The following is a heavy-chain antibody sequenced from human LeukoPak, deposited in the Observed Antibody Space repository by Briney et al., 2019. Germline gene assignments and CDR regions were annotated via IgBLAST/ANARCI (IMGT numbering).Heavy chain of an antibody. Sequence: SETLSLTCGVSGGSIYSHYWGWIRQPPGKGLEWIGDIYYKGNTNYNPSLKSRVTISLDTSKNHLSLTLTSVVAADTAIYYCMRRDTGWNYSNYWGQGILVTVSS. CDR3: MRRDTGWNYSNY. CDR2: IYYKGNT. J-gene: IGHJ4*02. V-gene: IGHV4-59*08. CDR1: GGSIYSHY. D-gene: IGHD6-19*01.